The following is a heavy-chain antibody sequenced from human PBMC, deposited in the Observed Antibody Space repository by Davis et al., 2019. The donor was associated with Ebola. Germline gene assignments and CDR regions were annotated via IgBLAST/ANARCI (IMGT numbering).Heavy chain of an antibody. D-gene: IGHD5-24*01. CDR2: IKTNADGGTV. CDR3: VKGGLKDGYKFLDS. CDR1: GFTLRSYG. V-gene: IGHV3-15*01. J-gene: IGHJ4*02. Sequence: GGSLRLSCAASGFTLRSYGMHWVRQAPGKGLEWVGRIKTNADGGTVAYAAPVKGRFTISRDDAQQTLYLEMNSLRAEDTAVYYCVKGGLKDGYKFLDSWGQGTLVTVSS.